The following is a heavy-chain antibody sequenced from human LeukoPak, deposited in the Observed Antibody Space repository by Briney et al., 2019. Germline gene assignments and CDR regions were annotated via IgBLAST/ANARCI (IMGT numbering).Heavy chain of an antibody. Sequence: SETLSLTCAVYGGSLSGNYWSWIRQPPGKGLEWIGEINRSGSTKYNPSLKSRVTISVDTSKNQLSLRLSSVTAADTAVYYCARGPADYNKLKPGDRDGYNYKSKRAPFDYWGQGTLVTVSS. D-gene: IGHD5-24*01. CDR1: GGSLSGNY. CDR2: INRSGST. J-gene: IGHJ4*02. V-gene: IGHV4-34*01. CDR3: ARGPADYNKLKPGDRDGYNYKSKRAPFDY.